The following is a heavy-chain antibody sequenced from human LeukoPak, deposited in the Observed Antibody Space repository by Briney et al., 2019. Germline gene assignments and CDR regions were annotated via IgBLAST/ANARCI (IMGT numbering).Heavy chain of an antibody. V-gene: IGHV3-21*01. CDR2: ISSSSSYI. CDR3: ARGSPGRTSVTTSPY. Sequence: GGSLRLSCAASGFTFSSYSMNWVRQAPGKGLEWVSSISSSSSYIYYADSVKGRFTISRDNAKKSLYLQMNSLRAEDTAVYYCARGSPGRTSVTTSPYWGQGTLVTVSS. D-gene: IGHD4-11*01. CDR1: GFTFSSYS. J-gene: IGHJ4*02.